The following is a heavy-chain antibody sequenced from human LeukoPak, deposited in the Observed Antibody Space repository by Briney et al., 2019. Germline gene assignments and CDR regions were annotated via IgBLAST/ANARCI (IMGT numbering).Heavy chain of an antibody. CDR3: ARGDTYYDFWSGYYPPPNWFDP. V-gene: IGHV4-59*01. D-gene: IGHD3-3*01. Sequence: SETLSLTCTVSGGSISSYYWSWIRQPPGKGLERIGYIYYSGSTNYNPSLKSRVTISVDTSKNQFSLKLSSVTAADTAVYYCARGDTYYDFWSGYYPPPNWFDPWGQGTLVTVSS. CDR2: IYYSGST. CDR1: GGSISSYY. J-gene: IGHJ5*02.